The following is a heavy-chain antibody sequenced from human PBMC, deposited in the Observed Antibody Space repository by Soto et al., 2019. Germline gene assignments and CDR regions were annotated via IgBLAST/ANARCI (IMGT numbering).Heavy chain of an antibody. CDR1: GGTFNSYA. CDR2: IIPIFGTA. D-gene: IGHD3-10*01. Sequence: ASVKVSCKASGGTFNSYAISWLRQAHGQGLEWMGGIIPIFGTANYAQKFQGRVTITADESTSTAYMELSSLRSEDTAVYYCARGSGSYYGGVNYYYYGMDVWGQGTTVTVSS. V-gene: IGHV1-69*13. J-gene: IGHJ6*02. CDR3: ARGSGSYYGGVNYYYYGMDV.